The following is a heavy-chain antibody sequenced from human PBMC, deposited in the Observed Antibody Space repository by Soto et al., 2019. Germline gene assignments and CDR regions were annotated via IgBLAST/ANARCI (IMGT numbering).Heavy chain of an antibody. J-gene: IGHJ3*02. Sequence: SETLSLTCTASGGSISSSSYYWGWIRQPPGKGLEWIGSIYYSGSTYYNPSLKSRVTISVDTSKNQFSLKLSSVTAADTAVYYCARHWRYGRTFDIWGQGTMVTVSS. D-gene: IGHD3-10*01. CDR1: GGSISSSSYY. CDR2: IYYSGST. V-gene: IGHV4-39*01. CDR3: ARHWRYGRTFDI.